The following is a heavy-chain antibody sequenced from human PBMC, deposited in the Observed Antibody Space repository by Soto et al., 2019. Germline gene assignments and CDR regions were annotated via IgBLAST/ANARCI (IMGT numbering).Heavy chain of an antibody. CDR3: ATNVAGTSPDTY. D-gene: IGHD6-19*01. CDR1: GITFSNNW. J-gene: IGHJ4*02. Sequence: EVQLVESGGALVQPGGSLRLSCAASGITFSNNWMHWVRQAPGKGLVWVSRINGAGSSTHYADSVKGRFTISRDNAKNTLYLQMNSLRAEDTAVYYCATNVAGTSPDTYWGQGTLVTVSS. CDR2: INGAGSST. V-gene: IGHV3-74*01.